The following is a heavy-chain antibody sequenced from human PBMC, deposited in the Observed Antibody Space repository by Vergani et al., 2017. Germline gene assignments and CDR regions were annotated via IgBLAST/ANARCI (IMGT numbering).Heavy chain of an antibody. D-gene: IGHD6-6*01. J-gene: IGHJ6*03. CDR2: INPSGGHT. CDR1: GYTFSNYY. V-gene: IGHV1-46*01. CDR3: AXRSSSSLGYYYMDV. Sequence: QVQVVQSGAEVKKSGASAKVSCKTSGYTFSNYYMHWVRQAPGQGLEWMGIINPSGGHTNYAQKFQGRVTMTRDTSTSTVYMELSSLRSEDTAIYYCAXRSSSSLGYYYMDVWGKGTTVTVSS.